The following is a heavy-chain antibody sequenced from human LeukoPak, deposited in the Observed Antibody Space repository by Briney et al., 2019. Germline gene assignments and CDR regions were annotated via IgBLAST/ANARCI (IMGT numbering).Heavy chain of an antibody. Sequence: ASVKVSCKSSGYMFTSHGIHWLRQAPGQGLEWMGWISAQNGNTNYVQQFLGGVTMTRDTSASTGYMELRSLKSDDTAVYYCARESNGGYGFDYWGQGTLVTVAS. V-gene: IGHV1-18*01. CDR2: ISAQNGNT. CDR3: ARESNGGYGFDY. CDR1: GYMFTSHG. J-gene: IGHJ4*02. D-gene: IGHD5-12*01.